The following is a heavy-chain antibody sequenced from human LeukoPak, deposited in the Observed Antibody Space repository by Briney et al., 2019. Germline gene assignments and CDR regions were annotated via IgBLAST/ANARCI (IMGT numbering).Heavy chain of an antibody. CDR2: INPNSGGT. CDR3: AMTQDVVVVAATREYFQH. D-gene: IGHD2-15*01. J-gene: IGHJ1*01. V-gene: IGHV1-2*02. Sequence: ASVKVSCKASGYTFTGYYMHWVRQAPGQGLEWMGWINPNSGGTNYAQKFQGRVTMTRDTSISTAYMELSRLRSDDTAVYYCAMTQDVVVVAATREYFQHWGRAPWSPSPQ. CDR1: GYTFTGYY.